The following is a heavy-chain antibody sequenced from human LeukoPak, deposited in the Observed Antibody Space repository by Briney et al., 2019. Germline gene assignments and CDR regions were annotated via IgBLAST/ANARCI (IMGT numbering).Heavy chain of an antibody. D-gene: IGHD2-2*01. CDR3: AKAPFPYCSSTSCYAVYFDC. CDR2: IRFDGSNK. Sequence: GGSPRLSCAASKFTFDSYGMHWVRQAPGKGLEWVAFIRFDGSNKYYVDSVKGRFTISRDNSKNTLYLQMNSLRVEDTAMYYCAKAPFPYCSSTSCYAVYFDCWGQGTLVTVSS. V-gene: IGHV3-30*02. CDR1: KFTFDSYG. J-gene: IGHJ4*02.